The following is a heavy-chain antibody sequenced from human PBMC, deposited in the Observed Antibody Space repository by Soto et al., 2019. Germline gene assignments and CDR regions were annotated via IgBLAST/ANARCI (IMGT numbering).Heavy chain of an antibody. D-gene: IGHD1-20*01. V-gene: IGHV4-59*01. CDR2: VYHTGNT. CDR1: GVSITPYY. Sequence: SEILSLTCTVSGVSITPYYWTWIRHPPGKGLEWIGYVYHTGNTYYNPSLKSRVTISLDTSKNQVSLRLKSVTAADTAVYYCAREQYNWKLWGQGTLVTVSS. CDR3: AREQYNWKL. J-gene: IGHJ4*02.